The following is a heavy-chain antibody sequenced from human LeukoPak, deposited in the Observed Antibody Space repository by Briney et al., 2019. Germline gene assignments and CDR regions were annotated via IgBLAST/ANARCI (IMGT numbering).Heavy chain of an antibody. CDR1: GFTFRSYW. J-gene: IGHJ4*02. CDR2: IKQDGGEK. D-gene: IGHD3-10*01. Sequence: GGSLRLSCAASGFTFRSYWMTWVRQTPGKGLEWVANIKQDGGEKYYVASVKGRFTISRDDAKNSLYLQMNSLRAEDTAVYYCAREYYYGSGSYYNGYWGQGTLVTVSS. V-gene: IGHV3-7*04. CDR3: AREYYYGSGSYYNGY.